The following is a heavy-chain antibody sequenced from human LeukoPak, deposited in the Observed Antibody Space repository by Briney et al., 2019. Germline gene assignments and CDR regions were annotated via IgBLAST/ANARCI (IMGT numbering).Heavy chain of an antibody. CDR1: GFTFSSYA. V-gene: IGHV3-30-3*01. CDR2: ISYDGSNK. J-gene: IGHJ6*02. CDR3: ARGRNQLLLYYDGMDV. Sequence: PGRSLRLSFAASGFTFSSYAMHWVRQAPGKGLGWVAVISYDGSNKYYADSVKGRFTISRDNSKNTLYLQMNSLRAEDTAVYYCARGRNQLLLYYDGMDVWGQGTTVTVSS. D-gene: IGHD2-2*01.